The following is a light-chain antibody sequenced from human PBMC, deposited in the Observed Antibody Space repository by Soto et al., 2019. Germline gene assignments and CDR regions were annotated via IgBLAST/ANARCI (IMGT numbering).Light chain of an antibody. V-gene: IGKV1-5*01. CDR3: QQYNSPALT. J-gene: IGKJ4*01. CDR2: DAS. Sequence: DIQMTQCPSTLSASVGDRVTITCRASQSISSWLAWYQQKPGKAPKLLIYDASSLESGVPSRFSGSGSGTDFTLTISSLQPDDFATYYCQQYNSPALTFGGGTKVEIK. CDR1: QSISSW.